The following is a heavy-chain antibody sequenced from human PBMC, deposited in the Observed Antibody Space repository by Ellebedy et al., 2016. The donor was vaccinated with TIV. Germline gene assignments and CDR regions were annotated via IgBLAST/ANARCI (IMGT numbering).Heavy chain of an antibody. CDR3: ARVVTAVGKHSLDY. D-gene: IGHD6-13*01. V-gene: IGHV1-18*01. J-gene: IGHJ4*02. Sequence: ASVKVSCKASGYTFTSSGISWVRQAPGQGLEWMGWISTYSGSTNYAQNLQDRVTMTRDTSTSTAYMELRSLRSDDTAVYYCARVVTAVGKHSLDYWGQGTLVTVSS. CDR1: GYTFTSSG. CDR2: ISTYSGST.